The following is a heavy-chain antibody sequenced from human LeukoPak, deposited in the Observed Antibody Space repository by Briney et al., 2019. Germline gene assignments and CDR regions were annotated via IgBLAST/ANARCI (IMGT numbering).Heavy chain of an antibody. J-gene: IGHJ5*02. D-gene: IGHD2-2*01. CDR3: ATKIPRTLYP. CDR2: MSPNNNNA. Sequence: ASVKVSCXASGYTFTSYDLNWVRRATGQGLEWMGWMSPNNNNAGCAQKFQGRVTMTMNTSITTAYMELSSLTSEDTAVYFCATKIPRTLYPWGQGTLVTVSS. V-gene: IGHV1-8*01. CDR1: GYTFTSYD.